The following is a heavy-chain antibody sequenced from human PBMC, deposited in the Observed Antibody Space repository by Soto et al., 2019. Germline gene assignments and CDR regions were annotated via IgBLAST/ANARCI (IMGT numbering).Heavy chain of an antibody. D-gene: IGHD2-2*01. CDR1: GFTFSSYA. CDR3: AKDQNIVVVPAATWFDP. CDR2: ISGSGGST. J-gene: IGHJ5*02. V-gene: IGHV3-23*01. Sequence: LRLSCAASGFTFSSYAMSWVRQAPGKGLEWVSAISGSGGSTYYADSVKGRFTISRDNSKNTLYLQMNSLRAEDTAVYYCAKDQNIVVVPAATWFDPWGQGTLVTVSS.